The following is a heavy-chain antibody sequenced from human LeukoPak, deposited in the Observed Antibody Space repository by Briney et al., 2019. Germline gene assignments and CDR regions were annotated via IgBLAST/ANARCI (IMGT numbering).Heavy chain of an antibody. CDR1: GFTFSSYS. CDR2: ISSSSSTI. Sequence: PGGSLRLSCAASGFTFSSYSMNWVRQAPGKGLEWVSYISSSSSTIYYADSVKGRFTISRDNAKNSLYLQMNSLRAEDTAVYYCARDTPYGGYTFDYWGQGTPVTVSS. D-gene: IGHD5-12*01. V-gene: IGHV3-48*01. J-gene: IGHJ4*02. CDR3: ARDTPYGGYTFDY.